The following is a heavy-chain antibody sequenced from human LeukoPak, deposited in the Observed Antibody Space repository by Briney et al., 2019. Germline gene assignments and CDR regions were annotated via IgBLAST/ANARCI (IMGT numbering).Heavy chain of an antibody. J-gene: IGHJ4*02. CDR2: IISIFDTA. D-gene: IGHD3-3*01. Sequence: SVNVSCKASGRTFSSYSISWVRQAPGQGLEWMGGIISIFDTANYAQKFQGRVTIPADESTSTAYMELSSLRSEDTAVYYCARDRYDFWSGYYTVFYWGQGTLVTVSS. CDR3: ARDRYDFWSGYYTVFY. CDR1: GRTFSSYS. V-gene: IGHV1-69*13.